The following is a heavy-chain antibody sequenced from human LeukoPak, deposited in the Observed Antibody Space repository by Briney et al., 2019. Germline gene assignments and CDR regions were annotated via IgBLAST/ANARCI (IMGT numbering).Heavy chain of an antibody. Sequence: SETLSLTCSVSGGSISSYYWSWIRQHPGKGLEWIGYIYYSGSTNYNPSLKSRVTISVDTSKNQFSLKLTSVTAADTAVYYCARHGGTHKSDYFDYWGQGTLVTVSS. V-gene: IGHV4-59*08. CDR3: ARHGGTHKSDYFDY. J-gene: IGHJ4*02. CDR1: GGSISSYY. D-gene: IGHD3-16*01. CDR2: IYYSGST.